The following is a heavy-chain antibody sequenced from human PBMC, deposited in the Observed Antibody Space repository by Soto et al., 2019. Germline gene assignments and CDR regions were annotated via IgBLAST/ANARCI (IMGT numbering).Heavy chain of an antibody. J-gene: IGHJ5*02. D-gene: IGHD2-2*02. CDR2: IYYSGST. CDR3: AREVYRLFDP. Sequence: QVQLQESGPGLVKPSQTLSLTCTVSGGSISSGGYYWSWIRQLPGKGLEWIGYIYYSGSTYYHPSLKSRVTISVDTSKNPFSLKLSSVTAADTAVYYCAREVYRLFDPWGQGTLVTVSS. V-gene: IGHV4-31*03. CDR1: GGSISSGGYY.